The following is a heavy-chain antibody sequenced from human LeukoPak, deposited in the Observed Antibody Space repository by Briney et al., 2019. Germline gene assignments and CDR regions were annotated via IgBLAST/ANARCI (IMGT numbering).Heavy chain of an antibody. CDR2: TISSGVSA. V-gene: IGHV3-23*01. CDR1: GSTFSSYA. CDR3: AKDLRAMTTVTPFDY. J-gene: IGHJ4*02. Sequence: GGSLRLSCAASGSTFSSYAMSWVRQAPGKGLEWVSITISSGVSAYYADSVKGRFTISRDNSKNTLYLQMNNLRAEDTAIYYCAKDLRAMTTVTPFDYWGQGTLVTVSS. D-gene: IGHD4-17*01.